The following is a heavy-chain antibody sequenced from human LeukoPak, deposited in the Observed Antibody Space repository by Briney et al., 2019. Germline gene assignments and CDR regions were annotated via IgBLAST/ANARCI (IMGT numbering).Heavy chain of an antibody. CDR2: IYYSGST. Sequence: SETLSLTCTVFGGSINSYYWGWIRQPPGKGLEWIGSIYYSGSTYYNPSLKSRVTISVDTSKNQFSLKLSSVTAADTAVYYCAREAMTTFSWGQGTLVTVSS. V-gene: IGHV4-39*07. J-gene: IGHJ4*02. CDR3: AREAMTTFS. D-gene: IGHD4-11*01. CDR1: GGSINSYY.